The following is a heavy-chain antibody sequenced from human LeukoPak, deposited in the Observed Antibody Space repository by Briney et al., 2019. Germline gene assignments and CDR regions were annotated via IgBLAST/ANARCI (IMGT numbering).Heavy chain of an antibody. Sequence: SETLSLTCAVYGGSFSGYYWSWIRQPPGKGLKWIGEINHSGSTNYNPSLKSRVTISVDTSKNQFSLKLSSVTAADTAVYYCARGPLRSGYYRPNWFDPWGQGTLVIVSS. J-gene: IGHJ5*02. V-gene: IGHV4-34*01. D-gene: IGHD3-3*01. CDR1: GGSFSGYY. CDR3: ARGPLRSGYYRPNWFDP. CDR2: INHSGST.